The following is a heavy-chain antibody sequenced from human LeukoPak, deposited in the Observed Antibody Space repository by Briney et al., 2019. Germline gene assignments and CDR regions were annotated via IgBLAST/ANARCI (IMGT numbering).Heavy chain of an antibody. V-gene: IGHV1-2*02. J-gene: IGHJ6*02. CDR1: GYTFTGYY. CDR2: INPNSGST. CDR3: ARDLGVVITTYYYYYYGMDV. D-gene: IGHD3-3*01. Sequence: ASVKVSCKASGYTFTGYYMHWVRQVPGQGLEWMGWINPNSGSTNYAQKFQGRVTMTRDTSISTAYMELSRLRSDDTAVYYCARDLGVVITTYYYYYYGMDVWGQGTTVTVSS.